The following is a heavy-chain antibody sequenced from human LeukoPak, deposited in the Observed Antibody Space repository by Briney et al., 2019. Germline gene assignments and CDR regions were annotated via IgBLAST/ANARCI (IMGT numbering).Heavy chain of an antibody. Sequence: SETLSLTCSVSGGSINTFYWSWIRQPAGKGLEWIGRIQASDNTNYNPSLKSRVTMSVDTSKNQLSLRLNSVTAADTAVYYCAKGIAAGPLYYFDSWGQGTLVTVSS. CDR2: IQASDNT. CDR3: AKGIAAGPLYYFDS. D-gene: IGHD6-13*01. CDR1: GGSINTFY. V-gene: IGHV4-4*07. J-gene: IGHJ4*02.